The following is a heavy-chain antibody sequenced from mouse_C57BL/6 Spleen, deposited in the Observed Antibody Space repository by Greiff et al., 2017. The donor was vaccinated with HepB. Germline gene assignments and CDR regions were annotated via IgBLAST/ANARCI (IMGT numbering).Heavy chain of an antibody. J-gene: IGHJ3*01. CDR2: IWTGGGT. V-gene: IGHV2-9-1*01. D-gene: IGHD2-2*01. CDR1: GFSFTSYA. CDR3: ARNRDGYDDGSWFAY. Sequence: QVQLQQSGPGLVAPSQSLSITCTVSGFSFTSYAISWVRQPPGKGLEWLGVIWTGGGTNYNSALKSRLSISKDNSKSQVFLKMNSLQTDDTARYYCARNRDGYDDGSWFAYWGQGTLVTVSA.